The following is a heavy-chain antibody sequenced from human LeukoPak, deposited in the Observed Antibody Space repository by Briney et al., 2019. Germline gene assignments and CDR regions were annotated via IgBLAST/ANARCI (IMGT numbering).Heavy chain of an antibody. CDR2: IKQDGSEK. D-gene: IGHD1-7*01. V-gene: IGHV3-7*01. CDR3: AREDDWNYEDY. J-gene: IGHJ4*02. Sequence: PGGSLRLSCAASGFTFSNYWMSWDRQAPGKGLEWVANIKQDGSEKYYVNSVKGRFTISRDNAKNSLYLQMNSLRAEDTAIYYCAREDDWNYEDYWGQGTLVTVSS. CDR1: GFTFSNYW.